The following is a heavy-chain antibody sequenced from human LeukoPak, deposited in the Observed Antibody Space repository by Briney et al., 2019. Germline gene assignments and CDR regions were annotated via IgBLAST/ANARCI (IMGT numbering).Heavy chain of an antibody. V-gene: IGHV4-30-2*02. J-gene: IGHJ4*02. CDR1: GGSISSGGYY. Sequence: SSETLSLTCTVSGGSISSGGYYWSWIRQPPGKGLEWIGYIYHSGSTYYNPSLKSRVTISVDTSKNQFSLKLSSVTAADTAVYFCAKSGNPYDFLTSWGQGTLVTVSS. D-gene: IGHD3-9*01. CDR3: AKSGNPYDFLTS. CDR2: IYHSGST.